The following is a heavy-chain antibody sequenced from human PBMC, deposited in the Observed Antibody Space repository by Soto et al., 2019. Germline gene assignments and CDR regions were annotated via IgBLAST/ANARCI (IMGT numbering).Heavy chain of an antibody. Sequence: ASVKVSCKVSGYTLTELSMHWVRQAPGKGLEWMGGFDPEDGETIYAQKFQGRVTMTEDTSTDTAYMELSSLRSEDTAVYYCATGGYSGSSYAFDIWGQGTMVTVSS. CDR1: GYTLTELS. V-gene: IGHV1-24*01. D-gene: IGHD1-26*01. J-gene: IGHJ3*02. CDR2: FDPEDGET. CDR3: ATGGYSGSSYAFDI.